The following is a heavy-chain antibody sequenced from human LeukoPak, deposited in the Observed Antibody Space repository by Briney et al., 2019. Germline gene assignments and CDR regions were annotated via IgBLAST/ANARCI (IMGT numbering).Heavy chain of an antibody. Sequence: SETLSLTCTVSGGSISSYYWSWIRQPAGKGLEWIGRIYTSGSTSYNPSLTSRVTMSIDTSKNQFSLKLSSVTAADTAVYYCARARFGSVSSFDCWGQGTLVTVS. CDR2: IYTSGST. D-gene: IGHD2-8*02. V-gene: IGHV4-4*07. CDR3: ARARFGSVSSFDC. J-gene: IGHJ4*02. CDR1: GGSISSYY.